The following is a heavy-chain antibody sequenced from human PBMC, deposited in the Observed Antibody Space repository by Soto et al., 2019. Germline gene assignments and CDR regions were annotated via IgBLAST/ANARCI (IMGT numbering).Heavy chain of an antibody. CDR1: GFTFSSYG. J-gene: IGHJ4*02. CDR3: ARGWVRGVPPSYFDY. D-gene: IGHD3-10*01. Sequence: PGGSLRLSCAASGFTFSSYGMHWVRQAPGKGLEWVAVIWYDGSNKYYADSVKGRFTISRDNSKNTLYLQMNSLRAEDTAVYYCARGWVRGVPPSYFDYWGQGTLVTVSS. CDR2: IWYDGSNK. V-gene: IGHV3-33*01.